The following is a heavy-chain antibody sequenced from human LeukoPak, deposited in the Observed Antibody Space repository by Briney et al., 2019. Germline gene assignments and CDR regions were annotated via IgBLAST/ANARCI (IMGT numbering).Heavy chain of an antibody. CDR1: GGSISSYY. J-gene: IGHJ4*02. CDR3: ARHGGSGAPDN. D-gene: IGHD3-10*01. Sequence: PSETLSLTCTVSGGSISSYYWSWIRQPPGKGLEWIGSIYYTGSTHYNPSLKSRVTISVDTSKNHFSLKLNSVTATDTAVYYCARHGGSGAPDNWGQGTLVTVSS. CDR2: IYYTGST. V-gene: IGHV4-59*05.